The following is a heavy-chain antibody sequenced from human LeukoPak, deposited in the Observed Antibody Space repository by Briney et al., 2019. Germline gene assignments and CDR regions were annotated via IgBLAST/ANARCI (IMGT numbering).Heavy chain of an antibody. CDR1: GFTFSSYS. Sequence: GGSLRLSCAASGFTFSSYSMHWVRQAPGKGLEWVASISNDGRNKNYADSVQGRFTISRDNSKNTLYLQMNSLRAEDTAVYYCVRDDRGYSGYHFDYWGQGTLVTVSS. CDR3: VRDDRGYSGYHFDY. CDR2: ISNDGRNK. D-gene: IGHD5-12*01. J-gene: IGHJ4*02. V-gene: IGHV3-30*04.